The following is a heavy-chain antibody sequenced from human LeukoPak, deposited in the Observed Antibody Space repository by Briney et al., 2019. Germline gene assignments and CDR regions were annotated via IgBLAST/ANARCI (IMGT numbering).Heavy chain of an antibody. CDR2: ISSSSNQI. CDR1: GFTFSSYT. CDR3: AREGISGYHQLSQ. V-gene: IGHV3-21*01. D-gene: IGHD5-12*01. J-gene: IGHJ4*02. Sequence: GGSLRLSCAASGFTFSSYTVNWVRQAPGKGLEWVSSISSSSNQIYYADSVKGRFTISRDNAKNSLYLQMKSLRAEDTAVYYCAREGISGYHQLSQWGQGTLVTVSS.